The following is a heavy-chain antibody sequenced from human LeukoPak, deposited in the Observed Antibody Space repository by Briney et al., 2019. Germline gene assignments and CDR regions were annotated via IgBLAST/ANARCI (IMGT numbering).Heavy chain of an antibody. CDR2: VRYDSSNK. Sequence: GGSLRLSCAASGFTFSGYGMHWVRQAPGKGLEWVAFVRYDSSNKYYADSVKGRFTVSRDNSKNMLYLQMNSLRAEDTAVYYCAFSDVVVTPWVNDAFDIWGQGTMVTVSS. J-gene: IGHJ3*02. D-gene: IGHD2-21*02. CDR3: AFSDVVVTPWVNDAFDI. V-gene: IGHV3-30*02. CDR1: GFTFSGYG.